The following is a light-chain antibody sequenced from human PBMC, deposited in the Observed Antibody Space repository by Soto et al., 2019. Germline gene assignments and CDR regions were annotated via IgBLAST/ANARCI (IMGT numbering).Light chain of an antibody. CDR3: QSFDSSLSIVV. Sequence: QSVLTQPPSVSGAPGRRVTISCTGSSSNFGTGYDVHWYQQLPGTAPKLLISGDNSRPTGVPDRFSASKSGLSASLAITGLQAEDEADYFCQSFDSSLSIVVFGGGTQLTVL. CDR2: GDN. J-gene: IGLJ2*01. CDR1: SSNFGTGYD. V-gene: IGLV1-40*01.